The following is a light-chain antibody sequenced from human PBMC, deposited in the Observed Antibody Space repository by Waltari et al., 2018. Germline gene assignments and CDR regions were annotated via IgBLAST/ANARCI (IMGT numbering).Light chain of an antibody. CDR3: CSYAGMHTKWV. Sequence: QSALTQPRSVSGSPGQSVTISCTGISSDVGDFNFVPCDQHHPGKAPKLLSYDVSQRPSVVPDVLSGSKSGNTASLTISGLQAEDEADYYCCSYAGMHTKWVFGGGTKLTVL. V-gene: IGLV2-11*01. CDR1: SSDVGDFNF. J-gene: IGLJ3*02. CDR2: DVS.